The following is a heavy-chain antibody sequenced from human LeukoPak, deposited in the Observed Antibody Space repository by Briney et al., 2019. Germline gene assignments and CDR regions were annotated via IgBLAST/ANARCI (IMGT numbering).Heavy chain of an antibody. Sequence: GGSLRLSCAASGFTFSSYTMNWVRQAPGKGLEWVSSISSSSSYRYYADAVKGRFTISRDNAKNSLYLQMNSLRAEDTAVYYCASAGLVYSSGWYLETPFDYWGQGTLVTVSS. CDR3: ASAGLVYSSGWYLETPFDY. J-gene: IGHJ4*02. CDR2: ISSSSSYR. D-gene: IGHD6-13*01. V-gene: IGHV3-21*01. CDR1: GFTFSSYT.